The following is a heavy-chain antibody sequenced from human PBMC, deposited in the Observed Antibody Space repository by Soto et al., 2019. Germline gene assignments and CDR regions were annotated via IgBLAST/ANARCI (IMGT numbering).Heavy chain of an antibody. J-gene: IGHJ6*03. V-gene: IGHV3-11*01. CDR2: ISNTAYTI. CDR3: ASDRGATMVRGVMDYFMDV. D-gene: IGHD3-10*01. CDR1: GFVFSDYY. Sequence: QVQLVESGGGLVKPGGSLRLSCAASGFVFSDYYMSWFRQAPGRGLEWVSYISNTAYTIYYADSVKGRFTISRDNARNSLYLQMNSLRAEDTAVYYCASDRGATMVRGVMDYFMDVWGNGTTVTVSS.